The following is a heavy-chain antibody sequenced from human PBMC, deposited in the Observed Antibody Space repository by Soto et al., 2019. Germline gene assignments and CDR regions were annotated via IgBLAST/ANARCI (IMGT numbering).Heavy chain of an antibody. J-gene: IGHJ4*02. CDR1: GYGFTTYG. Sequence: QVHLVQSGAEVKKPGASVQVSCKGSGYGFTTYGNTWVRQAPGQGLECMAWISAHNGNTNYAQKVQGRVTVTRDTPTSTAYMELRSLRYDDTAVYYCARGRYGDYWGQGALVTVSS. D-gene: IGHD1-1*01. V-gene: IGHV1-18*01. CDR3: ARGRYGDY. CDR2: ISAHNGNT.